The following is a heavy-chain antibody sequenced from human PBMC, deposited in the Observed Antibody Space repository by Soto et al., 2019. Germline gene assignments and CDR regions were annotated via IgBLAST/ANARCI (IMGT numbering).Heavy chain of an antibody. V-gene: IGHV4-34*01. CDR1: GGSFSGYY. D-gene: IGHD3-22*01. J-gene: IGHJ4*02. CDR2: INHSGST. Sequence: PSESLSLTCAVYGGSFSGYYWSWIRQPPGKGLEWIGEINHSGSTNYNPSLKSRVTISVDTSKNQFSLKLSSVTAADTAVYYCARGVPNYDSSGYSEESDYWGQGTLVTVS. CDR3: ARGVPNYDSSGYSEESDY.